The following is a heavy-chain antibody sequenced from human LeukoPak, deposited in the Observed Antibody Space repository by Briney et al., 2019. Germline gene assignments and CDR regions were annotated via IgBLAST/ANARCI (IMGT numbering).Heavy chain of an antibody. J-gene: IGHJ4*01. CDR1: GFTFSSYE. V-gene: IGHV3-7*01. CDR3: ARHWERIYSYRDGSY. D-gene: IGHD5-18*01. CDR2: IKEDGSEK. Sequence: GGSLRLSCAASGFTFSSYEMNWVRQAPGKGLEWVANIKEDGSEKNYVDSVKGRFTISRDNAKNSLYLQMNSLRDEGMGVYYCARHWERIYSYRDGSYWGQGTLVTVSS.